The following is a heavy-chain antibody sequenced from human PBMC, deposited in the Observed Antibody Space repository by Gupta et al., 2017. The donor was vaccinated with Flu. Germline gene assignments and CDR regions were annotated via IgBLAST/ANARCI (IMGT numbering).Heavy chain of an antibody. CDR3: ARGRAQYEWINYDFWSGYHQPLISFDY. CDR2: IYYSGST. V-gene: IGHV4-31*03. Sequence: QVQLQESGPGLVKPSQTLSLTCTVSGGSISSGGYYWSWIRQHPGKGLEWIGYIYYSGSTYYNPSLKSRVTISVDTSKNQFSLKLSSVTAADTAVYYCARGRAQYEWINYDFWSGYHQPLISFDYWGQGTLVTVSS. D-gene: IGHD3-3*01. CDR1: GGSISSGGYY. J-gene: IGHJ4*02.